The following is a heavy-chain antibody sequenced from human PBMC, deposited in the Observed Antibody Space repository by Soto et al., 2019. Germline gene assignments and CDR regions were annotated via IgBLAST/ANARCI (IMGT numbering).Heavy chain of an antibody. CDR2: IIPIFGTA. CDR3: ARPRGDYQSFDY. CDR1: GGSISSYY. D-gene: IGHD4-17*01. Sequence: TCTVSGGSISSYYWSWVRQAPGQGLEWMGGIIPIFGTANYAQKFQGRVTITADKSTSTAYMELSSLRSEDTAVYYCARPRGDYQSFDYWGQGTLVTVSS. J-gene: IGHJ4*02. V-gene: IGHV1-69*06.